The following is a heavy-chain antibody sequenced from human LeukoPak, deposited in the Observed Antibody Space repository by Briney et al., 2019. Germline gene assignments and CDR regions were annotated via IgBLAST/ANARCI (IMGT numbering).Heavy chain of an antibody. J-gene: IGHJ4*02. CDR1: GFTFDDYG. V-gene: IGHV3-20*04. Sequence: SGGSLRLSCVASGFTFDDYGMNWVRLGPGKGLEWDSSINWNGGSTPYADSVKGRFTISRDNAKKSLYLQMNSLRGEDTALYYCTRGWTGDPAPYFFDNWGQGTLVTVSS. CDR3: TRGWTGDPAPYFFDN. D-gene: IGHD3/OR15-3a*01. CDR2: INWNGGST.